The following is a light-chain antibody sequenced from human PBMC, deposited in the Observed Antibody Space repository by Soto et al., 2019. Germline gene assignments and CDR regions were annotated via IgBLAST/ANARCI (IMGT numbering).Light chain of an antibody. CDR1: QTVLYSPNNKNY. CDR3: QQYYTVPVT. V-gene: IGKV4-1*01. J-gene: IGKJ3*01. CDR2: WAS. Sequence: DIVMTQSPDSLAVSLGESATISCKSSQTVLYSPNNKNYLAGYQQKPVQPPKLLIYWASTRDSGVPDRFSGSGSGTDCNLTFTSRQAADVAVYYCQQYYTVPVTFGPGTKVQIK.